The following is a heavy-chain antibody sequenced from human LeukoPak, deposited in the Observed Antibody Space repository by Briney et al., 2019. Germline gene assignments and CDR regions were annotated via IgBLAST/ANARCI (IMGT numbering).Heavy chain of an antibody. J-gene: IGHJ4*02. D-gene: IGHD2-2*01. CDR3: ARGRRGSSTSRIYFDY. CDR1: GGSISSYY. CDR2: IYTSGST. Sequence: PSETLSLTCTVSGGSISSYYWSWLRQPAGKGLEWIGRIYTSGSTNYNPSLKSRVTMSVDTSKNQFSLKLSSVTAADTAVYYCARGRRGSSTSRIYFDYWGQGTLVTVSS. V-gene: IGHV4-4*07.